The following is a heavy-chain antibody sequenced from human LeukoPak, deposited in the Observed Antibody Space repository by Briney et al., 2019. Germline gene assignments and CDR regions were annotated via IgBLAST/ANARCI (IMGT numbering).Heavy chain of an antibody. D-gene: IGHD6-19*01. V-gene: IGHV4-39*01. CDR1: GGSISSTSYY. CDR3: ARRSSVWYPFDP. Sequence: SETLSLTCTVSGGSISSTSYYWDWIRQPPGKGLEWIGSIYYIVSTYYSPSLKSRVTMSVDTSKNQFSLKLSSVTAADTAVYYCARRSSVWYPFDPWGQGTLVTVSS. CDR2: IYYIVST. J-gene: IGHJ5*02.